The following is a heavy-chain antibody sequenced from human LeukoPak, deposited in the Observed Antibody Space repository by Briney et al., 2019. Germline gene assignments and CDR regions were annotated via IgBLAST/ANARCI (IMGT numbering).Heavy chain of an antibody. CDR3: ARAPYYYDSSGEGV. CDR2: IYYSGST. Sequence: SETLSLTCTVSGGSISSYYWSWIRQPPGKGLEWIGYIYYSGSTNYNPPRKSRVTISVDTSKNQFSLKLSSVTAADTAVYYCARAPYYYDSSGEGVWGQGTLVTVSS. V-gene: IGHV4-59*01. D-gene: IGHD3-22*01. J-gene: IGHJ4*02. CDR1: GGSISSYY.